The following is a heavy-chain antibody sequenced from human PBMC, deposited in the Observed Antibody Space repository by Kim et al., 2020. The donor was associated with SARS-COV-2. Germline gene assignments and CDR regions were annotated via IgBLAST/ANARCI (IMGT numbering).Heavy chain of an antibody. Sequence: GGSLRLSCAASGFTFSSYGMHWVRQAPGKGLEWVAVIWYDGSNKYYADSVKGRFTISRDNSKNTLYLQMNSLRAEDTAVYYCAREANPTQFIAAAGTGWFDPWGQGTLVTVSS. CDR1: GFTFSSYG. J-gene: IGHJ5*02. CDR2: IWYDGSNK. CDR3: AREANPTQFIAAAGTGWFDP. V-gene: IGHV3-33*01. D-gene: IGHD6-13*01.